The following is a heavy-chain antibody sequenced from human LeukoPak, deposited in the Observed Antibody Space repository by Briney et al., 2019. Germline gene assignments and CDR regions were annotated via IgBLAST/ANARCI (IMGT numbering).Heavy chain of an antibody. V-gene: IGHV4-34*01. D-gene: IGHD5-18*01. Sequence: SETLSLTCAVYGGSLSGYNWNWIRQPSGKGLEWIAEISHSGTTHYNPSLKSRVTISVDTSKNQFSLKLTSVTAADTAVYYSVRYGDYWGQGTLVTVSS. CDR1: GGSLSGYN. CDR3: VRYGDY. J-gene: IGHJ4*02. CDR2: ISHSGTT.